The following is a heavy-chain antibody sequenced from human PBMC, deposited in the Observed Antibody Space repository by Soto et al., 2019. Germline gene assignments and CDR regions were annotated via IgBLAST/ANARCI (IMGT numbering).Heavy chain of an antibody. Sequence: QVQLVESGGGVVQPGRSLRLSCAASGFTFSSYGMHWVRQAPGKGLEWVAVIWYDGSNKYYADSVKGRFTISRDNSKNTLNLQMNSLRDEDTAVYYWARDVSGWGQGTLVTVFS. CDR2: IWYDGSNK. J-gene: IGHJ4*02. CDR1: GFTFSSYG. V-gene: IGHV3-33*01. CDR3: ARDVSG. D-gene: IGHD1-1*01.